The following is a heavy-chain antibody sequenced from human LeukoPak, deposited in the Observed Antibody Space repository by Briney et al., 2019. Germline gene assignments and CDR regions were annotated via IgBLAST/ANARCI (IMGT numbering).Heavy chain of an antibody. J-gene: IGHJ4*02. V-gene: IGHV3-7*03. CDR2: IKKDGSEK. CDR1: GFTFSRYW. Sequence: GSLRLSCAASGFTFSRYWMSWVRQAPGKGLEWVANIKKDGSEKYYADSVKGRFTVSRDNSKNMVFLQMNSLRAEDTAMYYCAKDDAYLQYADWGQGTLVTVSS. D-gene: IGHD5-24*01. CDR3: AKDDAYLQYAD.